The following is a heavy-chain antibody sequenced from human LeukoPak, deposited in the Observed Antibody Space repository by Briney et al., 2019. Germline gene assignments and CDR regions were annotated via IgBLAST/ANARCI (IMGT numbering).Heavy chain of an antibody. CDR2: IWDDGNNK. CDR3: ARDSYQDYYGRFDP. V-gene: IGHV3-33*01. J-gene: IGHJ5*02. Sequence: GGSLRLSCAASGFSFSNHGMHWVRQAPGKRLEWVAVIWDDGNNKWYANSVNGRFTISRDNSENTLYLQMNGLTAEDTAMYYCARDSYQDYYGRFDPWGQGTLVIVSS. D-gene: IGHD3-10*01. CDR1: GFSFSNHG.